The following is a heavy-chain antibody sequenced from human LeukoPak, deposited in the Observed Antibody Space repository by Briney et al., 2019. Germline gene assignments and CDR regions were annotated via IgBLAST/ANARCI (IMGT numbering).Heavy chain of an antibody. CDR3: ARLAERYDFWSGYNY. Sequence: GMSLRLSCAASGFTFSDYYMTWIRQAPGKGLEWVSYISSSGSTIYYTDSVKGRFTISRDNAKNSLYLQMNSLGAEDTAVYYCARLAERYDFWSGYNYWGQGTLVTVSS. CDR1: GFTFSDYY. CDR2: ISSSGSTI. D-gene: IGHD3-3*01. V-gene: IGHV3-11*04. J-gene: IGHJ4*02.